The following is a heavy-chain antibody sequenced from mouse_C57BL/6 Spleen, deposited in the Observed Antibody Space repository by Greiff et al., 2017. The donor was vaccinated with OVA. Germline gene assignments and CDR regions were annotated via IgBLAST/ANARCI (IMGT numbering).Heavy chain of an antibody. CDR2: FDPENGDT. CDR3: TSHSNYPAWFAY. D-gene: IGHD2-5*01. CDR1: GFNIKDDY. J-gene: IGHJ3*01. V-gene: IGHV14-4*01. Sequence: VQLQQSGAELVRPGASVKLSCTASGFNIKDDYMHWVKQRPEQGLEWIGWFDPENGDTEYASKFQGKATITADTSSNTAYLQLSSLTSEDTAVYYCTSHSNYPAWFAYWGQGTLVTVSA.